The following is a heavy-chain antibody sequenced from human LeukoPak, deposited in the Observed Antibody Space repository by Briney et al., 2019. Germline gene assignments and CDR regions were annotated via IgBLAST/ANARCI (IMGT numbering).Heavy chain of an antibody. V-gene: IGHV4-4*07. CDR2: IYTSGST. D-gene: IGHD2-21*01. CDR3: ARVGEKLSYYYFDY. CDR1: GGSISSYY. J-gene: IGHJ4*02. Sequence: SETLSLTCTVSGGSISSYYWSWIRQPAGKGLEWIGRIYTSGSTNYNPSLKSRVTISVDTSKNQFSLKLYSVTAADTAVYYCARVGEKLSYYYFDYWGQGTLVTVSS.